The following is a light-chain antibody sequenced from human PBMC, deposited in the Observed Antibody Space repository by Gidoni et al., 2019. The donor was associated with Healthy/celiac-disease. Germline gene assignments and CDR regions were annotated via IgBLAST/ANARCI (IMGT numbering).Light chain of an antibody. J-gene: IGLJ1*01. V-gene: IGLV2-8*01. CDR3: SSYAGSNNYV. Sequence: QSALTQPPSASGAPGQAVTISCTGTSSDVGGYNYVSWYQQHPGKAPNLMLYEVSKRPSGVPDRFSGSKSGNTASLTVSGLQADDEADYYCSSYAGSNNYVFGTGTKVTVL. CDR1: SSDVGGYNY. CDR2: EVS.